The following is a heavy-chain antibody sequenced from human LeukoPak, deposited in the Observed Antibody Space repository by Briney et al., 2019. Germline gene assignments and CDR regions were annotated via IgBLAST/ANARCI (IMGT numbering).Heavy chain of an antibody. Sequence: ASVKVSCKASGYTFTSYYMHWVRQAPGLGLEWMGIINPSAGSTNYAQKFQGRVTITRDTSASTAYMELSSLRSEDTAVYYCARGPYDLWSGYYTHPSGYWGQGTLVTVSS. V-gene: IGHV1-46*01. CDR3: ARGPYDLWSGYYTHPSGY. CDR1: GYTFTSYY. J-gene: IGHJ4*02. CDR2: INPSAGST. D-gene: IGHD3-3*01.